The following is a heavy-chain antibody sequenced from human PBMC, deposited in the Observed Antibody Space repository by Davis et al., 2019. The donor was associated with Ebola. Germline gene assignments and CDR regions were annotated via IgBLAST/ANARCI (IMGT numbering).Heavy chain of an antibody. CDR3: AGGKGVWDS. Sequence: MPSETLSLTCTVSGGSISRYYWSWIRQPPGKALEWIGYIFYTGSTNYNPSLKSRVTTSLDTSRKEFSLKLTSVTAADTAVYCCAGGKGVWDSWGQGTLVTVSS. CDR1: GGSISRYY. D-gene: IGHD3-16*01. J-gene: IGHJ4*02. CDR2: IFYTGST. V-gene: IGHV4-59*01.